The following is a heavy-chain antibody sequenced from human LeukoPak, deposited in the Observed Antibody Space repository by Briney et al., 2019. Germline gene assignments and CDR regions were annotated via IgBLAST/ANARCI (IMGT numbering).Heavy chain of an antibody. CDR1: GDSISSYY. J-gene: IGHJ6*02. D-gene: IGHD4-11*01. CDR3: ARVVYSHYWPEGMDV. CDR2: IYNSETT. Sequence: SETLSLTCTVSGDSISSYYWSWIRQPPGKGLEWIGYIYNSETTNYNPSPESRVTMSEDTSKSQFSLMLTSVTAADTAVYYCARVVYSHYWPEGMDVWGQGTTVTVSS. V-gene: IGHV4-59*01.